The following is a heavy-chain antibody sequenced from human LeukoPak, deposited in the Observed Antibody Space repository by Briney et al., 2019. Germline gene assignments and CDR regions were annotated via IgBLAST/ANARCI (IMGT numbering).Heavy chain of an antibody. D-gene: IGHD6-19*01. V-gene: IGHV3-7*05. Sequence: GGSLRLSCAASGXTFSNYWVSWVRQAPGKGLECVANIKEDGSRKYYVDSVKGRFTISRDNAKNSLFLQMNSLRAEDTAVFYCARDLDSGWTYGMDVWGQGTTVTVSS. J-gene: IGHJ6*02. CDR1: GXTFSNYW. CDR2: IKEDGSRK. CDR3: ARDLDSGWTYGMDV.